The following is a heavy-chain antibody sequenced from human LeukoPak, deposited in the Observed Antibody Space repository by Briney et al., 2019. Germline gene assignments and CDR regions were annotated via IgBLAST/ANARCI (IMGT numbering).Heavy chain of an antibody. CDR3: ARADYYDSSGYFDGFDY. D-gene: IGHD3-22*01. CDR2: IWYDGSNK. J-gene: IGHJ4*02. CDR1: GFTFSSYG. V-gene: IGHV3-33*01. Sequence: GGSLRLSCAASGFTFSSYGMHWVRQAPGKGLEWVAVIWYDGSNKYYADSVKGRFTISRDNSKNTLYPQMNSLRAEDTAVYYCARADYYDSSGYFDGFDYWGQGTLVTVSS.